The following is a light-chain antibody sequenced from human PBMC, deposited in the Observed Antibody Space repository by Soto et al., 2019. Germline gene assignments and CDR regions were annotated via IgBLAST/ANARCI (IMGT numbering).Light chain of an antibody. CDR3: SSYTSSSIDYV. J-gene: IGLJ1*01. CDR2: EVS. CDR1: SSDVGGYNY. V-gene: IGLV2-14*01. Sequence: QSVLTQPASVSGSPGQSITISCTGTSSDVGGYNYVSWYQQHPGKAPKLMIYEVSNRPSGVSNRFSGSKSGNTASLTISGLQAGDGADYYCSSYTSSSIDYVFGTGTKVTVL.